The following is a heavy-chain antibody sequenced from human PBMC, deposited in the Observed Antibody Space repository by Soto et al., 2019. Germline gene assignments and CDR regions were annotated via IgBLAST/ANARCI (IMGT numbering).Heavy chain of an antibody. J-gene: IGHJ4*02. D-gene: IGHD2-2*01. CDR1: GYSFTSYW. CDR3: ASHSREEAGSTIRRLDY. V-gene: IGHV5-51*01. CDR2: INPADSDI. Sequence: GESLKISCEASGYSFTSYWIGWVRQMPGKGLEWMGIINPADSDIQNNPSFQGQVTIAADKSNNTVYLQWSSLQASDTAMYYCASHSREEAGSTIRRLDYWGQGTLVTVSS.